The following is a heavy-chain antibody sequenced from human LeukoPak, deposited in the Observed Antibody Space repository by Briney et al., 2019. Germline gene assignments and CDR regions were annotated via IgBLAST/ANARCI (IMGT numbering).Heavy chain of an antibody. CDR2: ISDSSSYI. J-gene: IGHJ4*01. V-gene: IGHV3-21*01. D-gene: IGHD3-22*01. Sequence: GGSLRLSCAASGFTFSSYSMSWVRQAPGKGLEWVSSISDSSSYIYYADSVKGRFTISRDNAKNPLYLQMNSLRAEDTAVYYCARDYDPDYYDSSGYSDYWGQGTRVTVSS. CDR3: ARDYDPDYYDSSGYSDY. CDR1: GFTFSSYS.